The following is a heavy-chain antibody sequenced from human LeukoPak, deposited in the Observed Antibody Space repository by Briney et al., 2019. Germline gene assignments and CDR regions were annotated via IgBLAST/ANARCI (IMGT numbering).Heavy chain of an antibody. CDR1: GFTFGDYA. CDR2: IRSKAYGGTT. CDR3: TRVPPIIVVVVAATQGGHAFDI. D-gene: IGHD2-15*01. J-gene: IGHJ3*02. Sequence: QTGGSLRLSCTASGFTFGDYAMSWFRQAPGKGLEWVGLIRSKAYGGTTEYAASVKGRFTISRDDSKSIAYLQMNSLKTEDTAVYYCTRVPPIIVVVVAATQGGHAFDIWGQGTMVTVSS. V-gene: IGHV3-49*03.